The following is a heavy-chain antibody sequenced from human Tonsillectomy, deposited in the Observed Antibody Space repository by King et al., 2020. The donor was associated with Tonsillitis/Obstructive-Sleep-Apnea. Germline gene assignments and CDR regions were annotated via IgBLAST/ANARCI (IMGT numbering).Heavy chain of an antibody. Sequence: VQLVESGGGVVQPGRSLRLSCAASGFTFSSYGMHWVRQAPGKGPEWVAVIWYDGSNKYYADSVKGRFTISRDNSKNTLYLQMNSLRAEETAVYYCARGFSGWDFIDYWGQGTLVTVSS. D-gene: IGHD1-26*01. V-gene: IGHV3-33*01. CDR2: IWYDGSNK. CDR1: GFTFSSYG. J-gene: IGHJ4*02. CDR3: ARGFSGWDFIDY.